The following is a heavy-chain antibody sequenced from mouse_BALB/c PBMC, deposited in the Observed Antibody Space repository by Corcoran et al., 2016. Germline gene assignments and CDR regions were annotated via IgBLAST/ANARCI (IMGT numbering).Heavy chain of an antibody. CDR3: AKAGYRYDGAY. CDR1: GYTFTSYV. CDR2: INPYNDGT. D-gene: IGHD2-14*01. J-gene: IGHJ3*01. Sequence: EVQLQQSGPELVKPGASVKMSCKASGYTFTSYVMHGVKQKPGQGLEWIGYINPYNDGTKYNEKFKGKATLTSDKSSSTAYMELSSLTSEDSAVYYCAKAGYRYDGAYWGQGILVTVSA. V-gene: IGHV1S136*01.